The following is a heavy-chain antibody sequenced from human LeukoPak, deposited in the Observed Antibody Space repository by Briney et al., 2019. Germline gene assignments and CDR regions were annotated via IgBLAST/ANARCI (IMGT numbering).Heavy chain of an antibody. CDR1: EYTFTSYD. J-gene: IGHJ4*02. CDR2: MNPKSGNT. D-gene: IGHD3-16*01. V-gene: IGHV1-8*03. Sequence: ASVKVSCKASEYTFTSYDINWVRQVTGQGLEWMGWMNPKSGNTGYAQKFQGRVTITRNTSISTAYMEVSSLRYEDTAVYYCAREESDYVWGSYAPYYFDYWGQGTLVTVSS. CDR3: AREESDYVWGSYAPYYFDY.